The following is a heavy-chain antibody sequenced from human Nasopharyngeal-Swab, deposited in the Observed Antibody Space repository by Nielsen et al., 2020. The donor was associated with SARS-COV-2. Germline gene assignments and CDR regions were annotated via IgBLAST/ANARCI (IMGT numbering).Heavy chain of an antibody. Sequence: ASVKVSCKPIGYTFSSYYIHWVRQAPGQGLQWMGVINPSGGTTRYAQQFQDRTILTRDTSTGTIYMELSILRSDDTAVYFCARGGEPLKVVAGTTAFDPWGQGTLVTVSS. D-gene: IGHD1-1*01. V-gene: IGHV1-46*01. J-gene: IGHJ5*02. CDR3: ARGGEPLKVVAGTTAFDP. CDR1: GYTFSSYY. CDR2: INPSGGTT.